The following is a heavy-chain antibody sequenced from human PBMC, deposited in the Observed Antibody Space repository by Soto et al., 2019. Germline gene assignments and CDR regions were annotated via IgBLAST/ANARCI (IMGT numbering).Heavy chain of an antibody. CDR1: GFSLITSGVG. Sequence: QITLKESGPTLVRPTQTLTLTCAFSGFSLITSGVGVGWIRQPPGKALEWLAVIYWDDSKHYSPSLRSRLTITKDTSKNQVVLTMTHMDPMDTGTYYCAHKGPEDWPLDYWGQGTLVTVSS. CDR3: AHKGPEDWPLDY. CDR2: IYWDDSK. J-gene: IGHJ4*02. V-gene: IGHV2-5*02. D-gene: IGHD3-9*01.